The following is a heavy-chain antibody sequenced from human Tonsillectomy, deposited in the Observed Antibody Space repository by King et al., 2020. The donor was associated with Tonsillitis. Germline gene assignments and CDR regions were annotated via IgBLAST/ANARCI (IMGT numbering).Heavy chain of an antibody. V-gene: IGHV4-30-4*01. J-gene: IGHJ3*02. D-gene: IGHD3-22*01. CDR1: GGSISSGDYY. CDR3: ASVTYYYDSSGHGAFDI. CDR2: IYYSGST. Sequence: QLQESGPGLVKPSQTLSLTCTVSGGSISSGDYYWSWSRQPPGKGLEWIGYIYYSGSTYYNPSLKNRVTISVDTSKNQFSMKLSSVSAADTAVYYCASVTYYYDSSGHGAFDIWGQGTMVTVSA.